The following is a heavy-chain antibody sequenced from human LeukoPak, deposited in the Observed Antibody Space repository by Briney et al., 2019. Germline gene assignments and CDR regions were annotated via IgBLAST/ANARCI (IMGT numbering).Heavy chain of an antibody. J-gene: IGHJ5*02. CDR1: GGSISSYY. D-gene: IGHD3-22*01. Sequence: SETLSLTCTVSGGSISSYYWSWIRQPAGKGLEWIGRIYTSGSTNYNPSLKSRVTMSVDTSKNQFSLKLSSVTAADTAVYYCARDWYYYDSSGYYDNWFDPGGQGTLVTVSS. V-gene: IGHV4-4*07. CDR2: IYTSGST. CDR3: ARDWYYYDSSGYYDNWFDP.